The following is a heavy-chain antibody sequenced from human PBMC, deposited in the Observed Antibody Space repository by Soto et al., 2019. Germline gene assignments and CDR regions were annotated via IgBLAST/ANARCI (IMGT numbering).Heavy chain of an antibody. CDR1: GYTFTGYY. CDR2: INPNSGGT. V-gene: IGHV1-2*02. CDR3: ARDPHGFKISYYCDGMSV. D-gene: IGHD2-2*03. Sequence: ASVKVSCKASGYTFTGYYMHWVRQAPGQGLEWMGWINPNSGGTNYAQKFQGRVTMTRDTSISTAYMELSRLRSDDTAVYYCARDPHGFKISYYCDGMSVCGQRITGTV. J-gene: IGHJ6*02.